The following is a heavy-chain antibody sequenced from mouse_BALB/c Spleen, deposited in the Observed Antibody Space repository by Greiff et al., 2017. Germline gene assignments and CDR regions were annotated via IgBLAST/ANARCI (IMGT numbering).Heavy chain of an antibody. V-gene: IGHV5-6-5*01. CDR1: GFTFSSYA. J-gene: IGHJ4*01. CDR3: ARTLYGDAMDY. Sequence: EVQVVESGGGLVKPGGSLKLSCAASGFTFSSYAMSWVRQTPEKRLEWVASISSGGSTYYPDSVKGRFTISRDNARNILYLQMSSLRSEDTAMYYCARTLYGDAMDYWGQGTSVTVSS. CDR2: ISSGGST. D-gene: IGHD1-1*01.